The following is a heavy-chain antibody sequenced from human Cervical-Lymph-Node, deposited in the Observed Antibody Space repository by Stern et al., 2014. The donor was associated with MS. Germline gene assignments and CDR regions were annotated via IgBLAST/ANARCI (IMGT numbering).Heavy chain of an antibody. J-gene: IGHJ5*02. CDR1: GSTVNSNY. V-gene: IGHV3-66*01. Sequence: VHLVESGATLVQPGGSLTLSCAASGSTVNSNYMTWVRQAPGKGLEWVSIFYSGISTYYTESVKGRISFSMNNSKNTLFLHMNNLRVEGAAMYYCTREMATRRLDPWGQGTLVIVSA. D-gene: IGHD5-24*01. CDR2: FYSGIST. CDR3: TREMATRRLDP.